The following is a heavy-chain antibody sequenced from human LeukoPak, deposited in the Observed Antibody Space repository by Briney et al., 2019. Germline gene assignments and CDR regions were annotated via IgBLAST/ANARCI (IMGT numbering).Heavy chain of an antibody. CDR1: GFTFSSYA. J-gene: IGHJ4*02. CDR3: AKECLRFLEWLRAPSPLFDY. D-gene: IGHD3-3*01. CDR2: ISGNGGST. V-gene: IGHV3-23*01. Sequence: GGSLRLSCAASGFTFSSYAMSWVRQAPGKGLVWVSAISGNGGSTYYADSVKGRFTISRDNSKNTLYLQMNSLRAEDTAVYYCAKECLRFLEWLRAPSPLFDYWGQGTLVTVSS.